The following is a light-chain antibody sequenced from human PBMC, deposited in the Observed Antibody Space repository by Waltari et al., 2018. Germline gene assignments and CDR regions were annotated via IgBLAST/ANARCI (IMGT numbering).Light chain of an antibody. Sequence: QSVLTQPPSASGAPGQRVTISCSGSSSDIGSNYVYWFQQIPGTPPKLIIYRNNRGPSGVPSGSSGSQSGTSASLAISGLRPEDETDYYCAAWDDNLRLWVFGGGTMLTVL. V-gene: IGLV1-47*01. CDR2: RNN. J-gene: IGLJ3*02. CDR1: SSDIGSNY. CDR3: AAWDDNLRLWV.